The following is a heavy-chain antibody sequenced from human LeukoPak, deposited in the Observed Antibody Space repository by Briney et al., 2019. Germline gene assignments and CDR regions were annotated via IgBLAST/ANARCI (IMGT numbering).Heavy chain of an antibody. CDR2: ISSGTSFI. Sequence: GGSLRLSCAATGFTFSSYAMNWVRQAPGKGLEWVSSISSGTSFIYYADSVKGRFTISRDNAKNSLYLQMNSLRAEDTAVYYCARGTTALMDVWGKGTTVTVSS. D-gene: IGHD2-21*02. J-gene: IGHJ6*03. CDR1: GFTFSSYA. CDR3: ARGTTALMDV. V-gene: IGHV3-21*01.